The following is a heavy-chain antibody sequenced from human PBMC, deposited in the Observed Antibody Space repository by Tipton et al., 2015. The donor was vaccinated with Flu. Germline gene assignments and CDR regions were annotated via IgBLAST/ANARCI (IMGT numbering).Heavy chain of an antibody. CDR3: SRSTYYYGSGSSDY. CDR1: GDSIGSDYY. J-gene: IGHJ4*02. V-gene: IGHV4-38-2*01. Sequence: LRLSCSVSGDSIGSDYYWGWIRQPPGKGLQWIGNIYRSGNTYYNPSLTSRITISVDKSKNQFSLRLSSVTAADTAVYYCSRSTYYYGSGSSDYWGQGTLVTVSS. CDR2: IYRSGNT. D-gene: IGHD3-10*01.